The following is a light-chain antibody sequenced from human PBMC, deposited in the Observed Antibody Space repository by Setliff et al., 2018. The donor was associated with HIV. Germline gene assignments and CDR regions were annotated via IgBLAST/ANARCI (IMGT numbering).Light chain of an antibody. V-gene: IGLV2-14*03. Sequence: LTQPASLSGSPGQSITISCTGTSSDVGIYDYVSWYQQHPGKAPKLLILDVSNRPSGVSNRFSGSKSGNTASLTISGLQAEDEANYYCAAWDDILTAFYVFGTGTKVTVL. CDR2: DVS. J-gene: IGLJ1*01. CDR1: SSDVGIYDY. CDR3: AAWDDILTAFYV.